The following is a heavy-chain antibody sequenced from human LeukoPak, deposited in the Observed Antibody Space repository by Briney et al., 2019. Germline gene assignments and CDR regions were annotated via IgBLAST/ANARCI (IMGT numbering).Heavy chain of an antibody. CDR3: AIDYSSSWLNGLDY. D-gene: IGHD6-13*01. Sequence: SSVPVSCMASGGTFSSYAISWVRQAPGHGMEWMGGIIPICGTANYAQKFQGRVTITTDEPTSTAYMELSSLRSEDTAVYYCAIDYSSSWLNGLDYWGQGTLVTVSS. CDR2: IIPICGTA. J-gene: IGHJ4*02. V-gene: IGHV1-69*05. CDR1: GGTFSSYA.